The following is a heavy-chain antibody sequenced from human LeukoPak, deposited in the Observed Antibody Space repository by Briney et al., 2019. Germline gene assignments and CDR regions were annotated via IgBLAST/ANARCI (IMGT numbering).Heavy chain of an antibody. CDR1: RFTFSNSA. Sequence: PGGSLRLSCEASRFTFSNSAMSWVRQAPGKGLEWVSATTGSGGSTFYADSVRGRFIISRDNSKNTLYLQMNSLRAEDTAMYYCAKDLVRGADCWGQGTLVTVSS. CDR3: AKDLVRGADC. V-gene: IGHV3-23*01. J-gene: IGHJ4*02. CDR2: TTGSGGST. D-gene: IGHD3-10*01.